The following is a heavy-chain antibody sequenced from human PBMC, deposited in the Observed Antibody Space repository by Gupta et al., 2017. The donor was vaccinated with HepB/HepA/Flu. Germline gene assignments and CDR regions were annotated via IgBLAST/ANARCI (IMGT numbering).Heavy chain of an antibody. V-gene: IGHV3-7*01. D-gene: IGHD3-10*01. Sequence: EVQLVESGGGLVHPGGSLRLSCAAYGFSLNNYWMIWLRQAPGKGLEWVANIRQDGSTTYYVDSVKGRFTISRDNARNSLYLQMNSLRAEDTAVYYCARDRDYYDSGSYYDAFDIWGQGTLVTVSS. J-gene: IGHJ3*02. CDR2: IRQDGSTT. CDR3: ARDRDYYDSGSYYDAFDI. CDR1: GFSLNNYW.